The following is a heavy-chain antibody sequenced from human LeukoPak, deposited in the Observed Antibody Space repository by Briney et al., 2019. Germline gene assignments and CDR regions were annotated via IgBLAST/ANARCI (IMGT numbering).Heavy chain of an antibody. CDR3: ARIEDYYNSGGYFWYFDL. V-gene: IGHV3-74*01. CDR2: INSHGSET. CDR1: GFTFSDHW. Sequence: GGPLRLSCAASGFTFSDHWMHWLRQAPGKGLVWVSRINSHGSETNYADSVKGRFTVSRDNAKNTLYLQMNSLRAEDTAVYYCARIEDYYNSGGYFWYFDLWGRGTLVTVSS. D-gene: IGHD3-10*01. J-gene: IGHJ2*01.